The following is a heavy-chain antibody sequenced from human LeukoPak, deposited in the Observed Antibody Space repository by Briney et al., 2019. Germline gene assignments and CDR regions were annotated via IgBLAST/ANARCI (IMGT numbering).Heavy chain of an antibody. CDR3: ARGLGRRWLQGFDY. CDR2: IYYSGST. V-gene: IGHV4-34*01. D-gene: IGHD5-24*01. Sequence: TSETLSLTCAVYGGSFSGYYWSWIRQPPGKGLEWIGNIYYSGSTYYNPSLKSRVTISLDTSKNQFSLKLSSVTAADTAIYYCARGLGRRWLQGFDYWGQGTLVTVSS. J-gene: IGHJ4*02. CDR1: GGSFSGYY.